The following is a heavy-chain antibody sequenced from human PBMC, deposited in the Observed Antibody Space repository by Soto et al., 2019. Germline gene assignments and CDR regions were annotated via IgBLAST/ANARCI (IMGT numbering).Heavy chain of an antibody. D-gene: IGHD2-21*02. J-gene: IGHJ4*02. CDR1: GDTFTDYY. Sequence: QVKLVQSGAEVKKPGASVKVSCKASGDTFTDYYIHWVRQAPGQGLEWMGTVNPSGGHTTYAQHFLGRMTMTRDTSTSNLYMELTSLTSEDTAIYYCARGGHLVVVTAALDYWGQGTLVTVSS. CDR3: ARGGHLVVVTAALDY. CDR2: VNPSGGHT. V-gene: IGHV1-46*01.